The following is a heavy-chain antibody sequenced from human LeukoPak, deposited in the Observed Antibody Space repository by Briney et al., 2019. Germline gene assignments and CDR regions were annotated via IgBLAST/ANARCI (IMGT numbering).Heavy chain of an antibody. CDR3: ARGEPIAARSLDY. Sequence: GASVKVACKAAGGTFSSYAISWVRQAPGQGLEWMGGIIPIFGTANYAQKSQGRVTITADESTSTTYMELSSLRSEDTAVYYCARGEPIAARSLDYWGQGTLVTVSS. CDR1: GGTFSSYA. D-gene: IGHD6-6*01. CDR2: IIPIFGTA. J-gene: IGHJ4*02. V-gene: IGHV1-69*13.